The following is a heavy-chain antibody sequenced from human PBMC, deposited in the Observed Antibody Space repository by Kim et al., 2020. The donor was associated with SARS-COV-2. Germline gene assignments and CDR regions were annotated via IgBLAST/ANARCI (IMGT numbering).Heavy chain of an antibody. J-gene: IGHJ4*02. CDR1: GGSISSSSYY. CDR3: ARHLGGWVDYDILTGNYFNF. CDR2: IYYSGST. Sequence: SETLSLTCTVSGGSISSSSYYWGWIRQPPGKGLEWIGSIYYSGSTYYNPSLKSRVTISVDTSKNQFSLKLSSVTAADTAVYYCARHLGGWVDYDILTGNYFNFWGQGTLVTFSS. V-gene: IGHV4-39*01. D-gene: IGHD3-9*01.